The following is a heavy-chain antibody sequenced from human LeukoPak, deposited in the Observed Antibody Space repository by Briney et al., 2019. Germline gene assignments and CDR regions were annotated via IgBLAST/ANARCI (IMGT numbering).Heavy chain of an antibody. CDR2: IYYSGST. D-gene: IGHD3-10*01. CDR1: GGSISSYY. Sequence: SETLSLTCTASGGSISSYYWSWIWQPPGKGLEWIGHIYYSGSTNYNPSLKSRVTISVDTSKNQFSLKLSSVTAADTAVYYCARAYLWFGELSAWGQGTLVTVSS. CDR3: ARAYLWFGELSA. J-gene: IGHJ5*02. V-gene: IGHV4-59*01.